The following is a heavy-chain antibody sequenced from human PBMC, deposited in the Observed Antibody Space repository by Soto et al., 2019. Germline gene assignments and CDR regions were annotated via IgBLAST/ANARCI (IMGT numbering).Heavy chain of an antibody. CDR3: ARFGTIFGGLCYYYGMDV. CDR2: INPNSGGT. Sequence: AGVQVPCMPSARTFPDYYILWVRPAPRQGGEWMGWINPNSGGTNYAQKFQGWVTMTRATSIGTAYMELSRRRFDVTAVYYGARFGTIFGGLCYYYGMDVWAQGTTVTVSS. V-gene: IGHV1-2*04. D-gene: IGHD3-3*01. CDR1: ARTFPDYY. J-gene: IGHJ6*02.